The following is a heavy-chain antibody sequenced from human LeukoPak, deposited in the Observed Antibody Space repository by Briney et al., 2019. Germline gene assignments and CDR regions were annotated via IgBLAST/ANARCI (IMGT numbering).Heavy chain of an antibody. V-gene: IGHV3-30-3*01. J-gene: IGHJ4*02. CDR1: GFTFSSYA. Sequence: GGSLRLSCAASGFTFSSYAMHWVRQAPGKGLEWVAVISYDGSNKYYADSVKGRFTVSRDNAKNTLYLQVNNLRAEDTAVYYCARGPNSNWSGLDFWGQGTLLTVSS. D-gene: IGHD6-6*01. CDR3: ARGPNSNWSGLDF. CDR2: ISYDGSNK.